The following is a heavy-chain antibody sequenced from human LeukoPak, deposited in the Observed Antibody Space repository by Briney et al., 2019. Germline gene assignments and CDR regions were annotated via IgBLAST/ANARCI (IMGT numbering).Heavy chain of an antibody. CDR2: ISSSSSYI. CDR1: GFTFSSYS. CDR3: ARDPAYYDILTGYT. D-gene: IGHD3-9*01. Sequence: GGSLRLSCAASGFTFSSYSMNWVRQAPRKGLEWVSSISSSSSYIYYADSVKGRFTISRDNAKNSLYLQMNSLRAEDTAVYYCARDPAYYDILTGYTWGQGTLVTVSS. J-gene: IGHJ5*02. V-gene: IGHV3-21*01.